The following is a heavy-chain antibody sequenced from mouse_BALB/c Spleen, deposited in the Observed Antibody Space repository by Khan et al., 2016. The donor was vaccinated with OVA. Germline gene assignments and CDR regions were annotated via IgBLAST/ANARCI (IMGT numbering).Heavy chain of an antibody. CDR3: AGRGDGNYGFAY. D-gene: IGHD2-1*01. CDR1: GFNIKDYY. Sequence: VQLKQSGAELVRPGALVKLSCKASGFNIKDYYMNWVKQRPEQGLEWIGWIDPENGDTIYEQNFPGKASITAATSSNTADVQLRSRTLEDTSVDYCAGRGDGNYGFAYWGQGTLVTVSA. J-gene: IGHJ3*01. V-gene: IGHV14-1*02. CDR2: IDPENGDT.